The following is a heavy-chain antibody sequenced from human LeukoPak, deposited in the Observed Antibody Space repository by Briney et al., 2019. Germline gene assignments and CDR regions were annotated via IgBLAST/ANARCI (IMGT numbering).Heavy chain of an antibody. CDR2: IYHSGST. Sequence: SETLSLTCTVSGGSISSGSYYWSWIRQPAGKGLEWIGSIYHSGSTYYNPSLKSRVTISVDTSKNQFSLKLSSVTAADTAVYYCARGRNDFWSVNYYYYMDVWGKGTTVTVSS. CDR3: ARGRNDFWSVNYYYYMDV. D-gene: IGHD3-3*01. V-gene: IGHV4-39*07. CDR1: GGSISSGSYY. J-gene: IGHJ6*03.